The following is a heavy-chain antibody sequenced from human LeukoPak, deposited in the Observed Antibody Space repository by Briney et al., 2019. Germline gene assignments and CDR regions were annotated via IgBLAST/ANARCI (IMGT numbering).Heavy chain of an antibody. Sequence: KPSETLSLTCIVSDGSISSSSHFWGWMRQPPGKGLEWIGSVYYSGSTYYNPSLKSRVTISVDTSKNQFSLKLSSVTAADTAVYYCAGAYGYSSYYFDYWGQGTLVTVSS. CDR2: VYYSGST. D-gene: IGHD3-22*01. CDR3: AGAYGYSSYYFDY. V-gene: IGHV4-39*07. CDR1: DGSISSSSHF. J-gene: IGHJ4*02.